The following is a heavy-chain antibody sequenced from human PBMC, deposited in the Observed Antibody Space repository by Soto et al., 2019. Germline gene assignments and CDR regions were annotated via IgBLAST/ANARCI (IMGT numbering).Heavy chain of an antibody. Sequence: QVQLQESGPGLVKPSQTLSLTCTVSGGSISSGGYYWSWIRQHPGKGLEWIGYIYYSGSTYYNPSLKSRVTISVDTSKNQFSLKLSSVTAADTAVYYCARDSPPLGYCSGGSCYSGGFDYWGQGTLVTVSS. D-gene: IGHD2-15*01. J-gene: IGHJ4*02. CDR1: GGSISSGGYY. CDR3: ARDSPPLGYCSGGSCYSGGFDY. CDR2: IYYSGST. V-gene: IGHV4-31*03.